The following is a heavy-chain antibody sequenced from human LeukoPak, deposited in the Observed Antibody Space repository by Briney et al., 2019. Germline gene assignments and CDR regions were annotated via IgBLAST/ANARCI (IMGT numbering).Heavy chain of an antibody. CDR3: ASDTMTYYFGY. J-gene: IGHJ4*02. V-gene: IGHV3-48*01. CDR2: ISSSSSTI. Sequence: GGSLRLSCAASGFTFSSYSMNWVRQAPGKGLEWVSYISSSSSTIYYADSVKGRFTISRDNAKNSLYLQMNSLRAEDTAVYYCASDTMTYYFGYWGQGTLVTVSS. CDR1: GFTFSSYS. D-gene: IGHD3-22*01.